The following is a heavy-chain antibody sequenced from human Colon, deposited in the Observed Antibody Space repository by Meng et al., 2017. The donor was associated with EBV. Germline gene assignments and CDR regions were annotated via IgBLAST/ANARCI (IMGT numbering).Heavy chain of an antibody. J-gene: IGHJ4*02. V-gene: IGHV4-34*01. CDR1: GGSFRDSY. D-gene: IGHD2-15*01. CDR3: ASSDCSGGTCYLDC. CDR2: INHVGST. Sequence: QVPRQQWGAGLLKPSETLSLTCTVYGGSFRDSYWTWIRQPPGKGLEWIGEINHVGSTTYNPSLKSRVTISVDTSKNQFSLKLSSVTAADAAVYYCASSDCSGGTCYLDCWGQGTLVTVSS.